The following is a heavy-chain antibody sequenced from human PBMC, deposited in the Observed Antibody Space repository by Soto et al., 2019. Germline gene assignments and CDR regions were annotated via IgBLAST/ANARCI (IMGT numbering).Heavy chain of an antibody. V-gene: IGHV3-33*01. CDR3: AREGIAVAGIDAFDI. D-gene: IGHD6-19*01. Sequence: HPGGSLRLSCAASGFTFSSYGMHWVRQAPGKGLEWVAVIWYDGSNKYYADSVKGRFTISRDNSKNTLYLQMNSLRAEDTAEYYCAREGIAVAGIDAFDIWGQGTMVTVSS. J-gene: IGHJ3*02. CDR1: GFTFSSYG. CDR2: IWYDGSNK.